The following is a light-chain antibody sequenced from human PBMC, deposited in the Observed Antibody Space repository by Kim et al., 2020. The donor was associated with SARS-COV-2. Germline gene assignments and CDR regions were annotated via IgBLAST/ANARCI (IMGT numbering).Light chain of an antibody. J-gene: IGKJ4*01. V-gene: IGKV3-15*01. CDR3: KQYNNWPLT. CDR1: QSVSSN. CDR2: GAS. Sequence: SVTPGERATLSCSASQSVSSNLAWYQQMPGQAPRLLIYGASTGATGIPARFSGSGSGTEFTLTISSLQSEDLAVYYCKQYNNWPLTFGGGTKLEIK.